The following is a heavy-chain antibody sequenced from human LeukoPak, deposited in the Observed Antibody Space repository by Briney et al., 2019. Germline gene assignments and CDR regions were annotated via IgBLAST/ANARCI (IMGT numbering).Heavy chain of an antibody. CDR1: GRSFSGYY. D-gene: IGHD3-22*01. V-gene: IGHV4-34*01. Sequence: SETLSLTCAVYGRSFSGYYWIWIPHPPGKGLECIGEINHSGSTNYNPSLKSRVTISVDTSTNHFSLKLSSVTAADTAVYYCGRLKPASGYYDYWGQGTPVTVSS. J-gene: IGHJ4*02. CDR2: INHSGST. CDR3: GRLKPASGYYDY.